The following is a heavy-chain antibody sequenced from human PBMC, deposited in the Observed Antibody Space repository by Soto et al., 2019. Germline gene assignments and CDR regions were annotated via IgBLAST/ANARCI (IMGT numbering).Heavy chain of an antibody. V-gene: IGHV2-5*01. CDR3: AHSRIGAAAGFWDY. J-gene: IGHJ4*02. CDR2: IYWNDDK. D-gene: IGHD6-13*01. CDR1: GFSLSTSGVG. Sequence: SGPTLVNPTQTLTLSCTFSGFSLSTSGVGVGWIRQPPGKALEWLALIYWNDDKRYSPSLKSRLTITKDTSKNQVVLTMTNMDPVDTATYYCAHSRIGAAAGFWDYWGQGTLVTVSS.